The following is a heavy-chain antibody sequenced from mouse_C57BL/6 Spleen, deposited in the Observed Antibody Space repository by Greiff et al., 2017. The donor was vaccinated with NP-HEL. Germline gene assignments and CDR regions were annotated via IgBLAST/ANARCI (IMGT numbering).Heavy chain of an antibody. CDR2: ISSGGSYT. D-gene: IGHD1-1*01. V-gene: IGHV5-6*01. J-gene: IGHJ1*03. CDR3: ARDYGSSYEYFDV. CDR1: GFTFSSYG. Sequence: EVQGVESGGDLVKPGGSLKLSCAASGFTFSSYGMSWVRQTPDKRLEWVATISSGGSYTYYPDSVKGRFTISIDNAKNTLYLQMSSLKSEDTAMYYCARDYGSSYEYFDVWGTGTTVTVSS.